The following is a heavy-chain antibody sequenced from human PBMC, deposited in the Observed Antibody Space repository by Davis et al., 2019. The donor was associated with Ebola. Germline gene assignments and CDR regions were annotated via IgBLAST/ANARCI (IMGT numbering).Heavy chain of an antibody. J-gene: IGHJ4*02. V-gene: IGHV3-73*01. CDR3: AKGRYSSSSPVEY. Sequence: PGGSLRLSCAASGFTFSGSAMHWVRQASGKGLEWVGRIRSKANSYATAYAASVKGRFTISRDNAKNSLYLQMNSLRAEDTALYYCAKGRYSSSSPVEYWGQGTLVTVSS. CDR1: GFTFSGSA. D-gene: IGHD6-6*01. CDR2: IRSKANSYAT.